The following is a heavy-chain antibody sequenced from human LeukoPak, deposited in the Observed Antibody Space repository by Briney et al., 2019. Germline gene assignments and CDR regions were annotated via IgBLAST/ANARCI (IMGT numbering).Heavy chain of an antibody. CDR2: MNPNSGNT. V-gene: IGHV1-8*01. D-gene: IGHD6-25*01. CDR3: AGVVGIAAAMDY. J-gene: IGHJ4*02. Sequence: ASVKVSCKASGYTFTSYDINWVRQATGQGLEWMGWMNPNSGNTGYAQKFQGRVTMTRNTSISTAYMELSSLRSEDTAVYYCAGVVGIAAAMDYCGQETLVNVSS. CDR1: GYTFTSYD.